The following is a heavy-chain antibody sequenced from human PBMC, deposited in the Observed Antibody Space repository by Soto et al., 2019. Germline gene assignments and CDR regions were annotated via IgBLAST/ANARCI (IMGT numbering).Heavy chain of an antibody. CDR1: GFTFNSDA. CDR3: ATGPSAYYYYGVDV. J-gene: IGHJ6*02. Sequence: PGGSLRLSCAVSGFTFNSDAMRWVRQAPGKGLEWVSDISSSGDATYYADSVQGRFTISRDNSKNTLYLQMNSLRDEDTAVYYCATGPSAYYYYGVDVWGQGTTVTVSS. V-gene: IGHV3-23*01. CDR2: ISSSGDAT.